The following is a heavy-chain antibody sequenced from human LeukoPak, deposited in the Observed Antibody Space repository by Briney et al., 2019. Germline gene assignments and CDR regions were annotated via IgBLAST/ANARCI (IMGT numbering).Heavy chain of an antibody. J-gene: IGHJ6*02. CDR1: GDSVSSNSAA. V-gene: IGHV6-1*01. CDR3: ARDSGYYYDSSGYYYPYYYYYGMDV. Sequence: SQTLSLTCAISGDSVSSNSAARSWIRQSPSRGLEWLGRTYYRSKWYSDYAVSVKSRITINPDTSKNQFSLQLNSVTPEDTAVYYCARDSGYYYDSSGYYYPYYYYYGMDVWGQGTTVTVSS. CDR2: TYYRSKWYS. D-gene: IGHD3-22*01.